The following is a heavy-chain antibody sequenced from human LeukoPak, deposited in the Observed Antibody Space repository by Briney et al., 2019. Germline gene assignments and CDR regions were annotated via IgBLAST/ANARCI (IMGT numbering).Heavy chain of an antibody. D-gene: IGHD3-22*01. CDR3: AKARFASGYHNLDS. Sequence: PGRSLRLSCAVSGFTFRSFGMHWVRQTPGKGLECVAVIWYDGNTKQYADSVKGLFTISRDNSNNTLYLDMNSLRPEDTGVSYCAKARFASGYHNLDSWGQGNLVIVSS. CDR2: IWYDGNTK. CDR1: GFTFRSFG. J-gene: IGHJ4*02. V-gene: IGHV3-33*06.